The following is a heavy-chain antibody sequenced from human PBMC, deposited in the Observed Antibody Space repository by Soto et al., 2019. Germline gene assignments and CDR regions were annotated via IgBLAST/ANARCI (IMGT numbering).Heavy chain of an antibody. Sequence: QAQLVQSGAEMKKPGASVKVSCKATGYTFSAYTMNWVRQAPGQSLEWMGWINAGSGNTKYSQHFQGRVSITRDTSASTVDMELTGLTSEDTAVYYCARDTETLGPRANDALDIWGQGTMVTVSS. CDR2: INAGSGNT. CDR3: ARDTETLGPRANDALDI. J-gene: IGHJ3*02. V-gene: IGHV1-3*01. D-gene: IGHD3-3*02. CDR1: GYTFSAYT.